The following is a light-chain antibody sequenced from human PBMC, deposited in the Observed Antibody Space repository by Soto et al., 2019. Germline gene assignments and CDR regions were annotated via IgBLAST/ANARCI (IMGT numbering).Light chain of an antibody. CDR3: HQRQSWPRT. Sequence: EIVLTQSPATLSSFPGDRVTLSCRASQYINTRLAWYQHRPGQAPRLLIYQTSIRAAGIPARFSASGSGTDFTLTISDVQPEGFALYYCHQRQSWPRTFGQGTKVDIK. J-gene: IGKJ1*01. V-gene: IGKV3-11*01. CDR2: QTS. CDR1: QYINTR.